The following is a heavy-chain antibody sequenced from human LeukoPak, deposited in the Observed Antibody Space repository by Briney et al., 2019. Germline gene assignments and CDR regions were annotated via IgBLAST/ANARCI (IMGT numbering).Heavy chain of an antibody. Sequence: PGGSLRLSCATAGFTFSSYAMSWVRQAPGRGLEWVSAIGGSGSRAGYTYYADSVKGRFTISRDNSKDTLYLQMNSLRAEDTAIYYCAKVIITGSFPDYFDNWGQGTLVTVSS. J-gene: IGHJ4*02. V-gene: IGHV3-23*01. CDR2: IGGSGSRAGYT. CDR1: GFTFSSYA. CDR3: AKVIITGSFPDYFDN. D-gene: IGHD1-14*01.